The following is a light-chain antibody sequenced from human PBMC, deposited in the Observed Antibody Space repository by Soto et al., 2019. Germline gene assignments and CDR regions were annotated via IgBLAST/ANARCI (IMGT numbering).Light chain of an antibody. CDR2: GAS. J-gene: IGKJ4*01. CDR1: QGITTF. CDR3: QQLRMYPST. V-gene: IGKV1-17*03. Sequence: DIQLTQSPSVVSASVGDTVTVTCRASQGITTFLAWFRQRPGRVPERLIYGASSLQSGVPSRFSGRGSGTDFALTITSLQAEDFATYYCQQLRMYPSTFGGGTKVDIK.